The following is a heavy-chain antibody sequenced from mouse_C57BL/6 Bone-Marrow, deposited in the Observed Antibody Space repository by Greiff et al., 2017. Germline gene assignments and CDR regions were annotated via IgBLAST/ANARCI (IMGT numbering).Heavy chain of an antibody. CDR1: GYTFTSYW. D-gene: IGHD1-1*01. CDR2: IDPSDSYT. CDR3: SFYGSVLGYAMDY. J-gene: IGHJ4*01. V-gene: IGHV1-59*01. Sequence: QVQLQQPGAELVRPGTSVKLSCKASGYTFTSYWMHWVKQRPGQGLEWIGVIDPSDSYTNYNQKFKGKATLTVDTSSSTAYMQLSSLTSGDSAVYYCSFYGSVLGYAMDYWGQGTSVTVSS.